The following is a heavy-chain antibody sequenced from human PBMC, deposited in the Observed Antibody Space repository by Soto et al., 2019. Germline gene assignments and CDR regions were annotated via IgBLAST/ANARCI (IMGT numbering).Heavy chain of an antibody. V-gene: IGHV4-59*01. CDR3: TRCCYCERPGCYALNMDV. J-gene: IGHJ6*02. Sequence: QVQLQESGPGLVKPSEALSLTCTVSGGSIRTFFWSWIRQTPGKGLEWIGYIYDTGSANYNPSLKSRVIMSIDTSKTHFTLKRGSLTAAATAVYYGTRCCYCERPGCYALNMDVWGQGTTVIVS. D-gene: IGHD2-2*01. CDR2: IYDTGSA. CDR1: GGSIRTFF.